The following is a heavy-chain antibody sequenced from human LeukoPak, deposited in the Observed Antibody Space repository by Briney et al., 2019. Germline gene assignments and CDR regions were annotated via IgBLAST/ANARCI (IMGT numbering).Heavy chain of an antibody. D-gene: IGHD4-4*01. J-gene: IGHJ5*02. Sequence: GGSLRLSCAASGFTFSSYSMNWVRQAPGKGLEWVSSISSSSSYIYYADSVKGRFTISRDNAKNSLYLQMNSLRAEDTAVYYCARDKAAYSNPPGNWFDPWGQGTLVTVSS. CDR1: GFTFSSYS. V-gene: IGHV3-21*01. CDR2: ISSSSSYI. CDR3: ARDKAAYSNPPGNWFDP.